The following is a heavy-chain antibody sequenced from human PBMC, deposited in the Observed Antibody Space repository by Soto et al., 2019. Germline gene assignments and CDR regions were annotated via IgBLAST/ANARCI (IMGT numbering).Heavy chain of an antibody. CDR1: GYTLTELS. V-gene: IGHV1-24*01. Sequence: ASVKVSCKVAGYTLTELSMHWVRQAPGKGLEWMGGFDPEDGETIYAQKFQGRVTMTEDTSTDTAYMELSSLRSEDTAVYYCATDRGLVYYGSGSYPCNWGQGTLVTVSS. CDR3: ATDRGLVYYGSGSYPCN. J-gene: IGHJ4*02. CDR2: FDPEDGET. D-gene: IGHD3-10*01.